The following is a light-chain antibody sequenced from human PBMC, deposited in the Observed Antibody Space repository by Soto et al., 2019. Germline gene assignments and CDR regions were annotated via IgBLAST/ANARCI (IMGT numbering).Light chain of an antibody. CDR1: QSVSSN. V-gene: IGKV3-15*01. Sequence: EIVMTQSPATLSVSPGGRATLSCRASQSVSSNLAWYQQKPGQAPRLLIYGASTRATGIPARFSGSGSGTEFTITISSLQSEDFAVYYCQQYNNWPRTFGQGTKWIS. J-gene: IGKJ1*01. CDR3: QQYNNWPRT. CDR2: GAS.